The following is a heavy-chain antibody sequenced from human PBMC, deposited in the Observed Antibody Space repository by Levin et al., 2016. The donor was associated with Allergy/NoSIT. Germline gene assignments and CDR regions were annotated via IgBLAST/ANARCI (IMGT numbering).Heavy chain of an antibody. J-gene: IGHJ3*02. Sequence: WVRQAPGQGLEWMGWINPNSGGTNYAQKFQGWVTMTRDTSISTAYMELSRLRSDDTAVYYCARYSSSSQDAFDIWGQGTMVTVSS. D-gene: IGHD6-6*01. CDR2: INPNSGGT. CDR3: ARYSSSSQDAFDI. V-gene: IGHV1-2*04.